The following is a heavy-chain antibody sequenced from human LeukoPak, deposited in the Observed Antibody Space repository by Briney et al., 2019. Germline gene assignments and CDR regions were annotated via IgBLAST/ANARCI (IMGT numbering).Heavy chain of an antibody. CDR2: ISGDGNRI. Sequence: GGSLRLSCAASVFTFDDFAMHWVRQGPGKGLEWVSLISGDGNRIHYADSVKGRFTISRDNSKNSLYLQMNSLRTEDTALYYCAKAIEPRAAARPYGMDVWGQGTTVTVSS. CDR1: VFTFDDFA. CDR3: AKAIEPRAAARPYGMDV. J-gene: IGHJ6*02. D-gene: IGHD6-13*01. V-gene: IGHV3-43*02.